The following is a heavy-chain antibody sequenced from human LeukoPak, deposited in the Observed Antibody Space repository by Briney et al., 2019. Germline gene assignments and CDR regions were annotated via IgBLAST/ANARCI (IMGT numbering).Heavy chain of an antibody. D-gene: IGHD5-18*01. J-gene: IGHJ4*02. CDR2: ISGDGSAT. Sequence: VGSLRLSCAASGFTFDDYVMHWVRHAPGKGLEWVSFISGDGSATYYADSAKGRFTISRDNGRKALYLQMDSLRTEDTALYYCAKGGYTYGGRLFDYWGQGTLVTVSS. CDR1: GFTFDDYV. CDR3: AKGGYTYGGRLFDY. V-gene: IGHV3-43*02.